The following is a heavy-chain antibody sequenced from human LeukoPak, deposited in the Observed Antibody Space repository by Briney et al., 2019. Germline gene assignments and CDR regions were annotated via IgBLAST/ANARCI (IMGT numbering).Heavy chain of an antibody. V-gene: IGHV1-69*05. CDR1: GGTFSSYA. Sequence: GASVKVSCKASGGTFSSYAISWVRQSPGQGLEWMGGIIPIFGTANYAQKFQGRVTITTDESTSTAYMELSSLRSEDTAVYYCARDEPKRITIFGGGRGNAFDIWGQGTMVTVSS. CDR3: ARDEPKRITIFGGGRGNAFDI. D-gene: IGHD3-3*01. J-gene: IGHJ3*02. CDR2: IIPIFGTA.